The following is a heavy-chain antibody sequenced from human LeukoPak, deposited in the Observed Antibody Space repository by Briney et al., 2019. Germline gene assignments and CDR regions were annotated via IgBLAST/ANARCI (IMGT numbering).Heavy chain of an antibody. D-gene: IGHD2-15*01. J-gene: IGHJ2*01. CDR2: INHSGST. Sequence: SETLSLTCAGYGGSFSGYYWSWIRQPPGKGLEWIGEINHSGSTNYNPSLKSRVTISVDTSKNQPSLKLSSVTAADTAVYYCARDLVVVVAATWYFDLWGRGTLVTVSS. CDR3: ARDLVVVVAATWYFDL. CDR1: GGSFSGYY. V-gene: IGHV4-34*01.